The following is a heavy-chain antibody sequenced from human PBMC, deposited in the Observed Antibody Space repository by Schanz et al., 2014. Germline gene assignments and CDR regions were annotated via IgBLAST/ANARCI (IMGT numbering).Heavy chain of an antibody. Sequence: QVQLVESGGGLVKPGGSLRLSCAASGFTFSDYYMSWIRQAPGKGLEWVSYISGTTTYTNYADSVKGRFTISRDNAENSLYLQMNSLRAEDTAVYYCAKAEYDILTDSYSRLDPWGQGTLVTVSS. CDR2: ISGTTTYT. J-gene: IGHJ5*02. CDR3: AKAEYDILTDSYSRLDP. CDR1: GFTFSDYY. V-gene: IGHV3-11*05. D-gene: IGHD3-9*01.